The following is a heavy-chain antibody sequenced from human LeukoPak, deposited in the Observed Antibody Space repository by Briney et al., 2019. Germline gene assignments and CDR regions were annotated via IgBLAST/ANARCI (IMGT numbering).Heavy chain of an antibody. CDR2: IYSGGDT. CDR3: TSVIEVRHSEH. CDR1: GFTISSSY. D-gene: IGHD2/OR15-2a*01. J-gene: IGHJ1*01. Sequence: PGGSLRLSCADSGFTISSSYMSWFRQAPGRGLEWVAIIYSGGDTYYAESVKGRFTIARDNSKNTMILQMNGLRADDTAVYYCTSVIEVRHSEHWGQGTLVTVSS. V-gene: IGHV3-66*01.